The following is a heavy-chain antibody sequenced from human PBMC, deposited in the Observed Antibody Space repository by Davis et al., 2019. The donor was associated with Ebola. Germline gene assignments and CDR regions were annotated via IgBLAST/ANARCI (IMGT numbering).Heavy chain of an antibody. D-gene: IGHD3-3*01. Sequence: SETLSLTCAVSAGSSSSYDCSWILHRPGKGLDWVGEIIHHGTTNYNPSLKSRVTISVDTSKNQFSLKLSSVTAADTAVYYCARGSSFSYVLRALDAFDSWGQGTMVTVAS. CDR1: AGSSSSYD. V-gene: IGHV4-34*01. CDR3: ARGSSFSYVLRALDAFDS. CDR2: IIHHGTT. J-gene: IGHJ3*02.